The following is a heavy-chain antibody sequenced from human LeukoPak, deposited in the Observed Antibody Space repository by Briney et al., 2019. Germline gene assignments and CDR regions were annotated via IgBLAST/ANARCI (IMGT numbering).Heavy chain of an antibody. Sequence: PGGSLRLSCAASGITVSSNYMSWVRQAPGRGLEWVSVIYSGGSTYYADSVKGRFTISRDNSKNTLYLQMNSLRAEDTAVYYCARDQPDSSGYFDYWGQGTLVTVSS. CDR1: GITVSSNY. CDR3: ARDQPDSSGYFDY. V-gene: IGHV3-53*01. D-gene: IGHD3-22*01. J-gene: IGHJ4*02. CDR2: IYSGGST.